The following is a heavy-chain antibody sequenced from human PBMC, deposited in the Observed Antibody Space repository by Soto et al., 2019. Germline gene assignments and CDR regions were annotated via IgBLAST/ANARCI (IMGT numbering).Heavy chain of an antibody. CDR2: IWYDGSNK. D-gene: IGHD3-3*01. Sequence: PGGSLRLSCAASGFTFSSYGMHWVHQAPGKGLEWVAVIWYDGSNKYYADSVKGRFTISRDNSKNTLYLQMNSLRAEDTAVYYCARHLDPFWSGYYHHYYYYGMDVWGQGTTVTVSS. CDR1: GFTFSSYG. V-gene: IGHV3-33*01. CDR3: ARHLDPFWSGYYHHYYYYGMDV. J-gene: IGHJ6*02.